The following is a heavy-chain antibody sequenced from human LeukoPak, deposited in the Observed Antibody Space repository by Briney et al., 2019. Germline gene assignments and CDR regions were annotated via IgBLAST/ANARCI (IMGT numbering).Heavy chain of an antibody. D-gene: IGHD3-22*01. Sequence: GGSLRLSCAASGFTFSSYAMSWVRQAPGKGLEWVSAISCSGGSTYYADSVKGRFTIYRDNSKNTLYLQMNSLRAEDTAVYYCAKDYDDSSGYYPHFDYWGQGTLVTVSS. CDR3: AKDYDDSSGYYPHFDY. V-gene: IGHV3-23*01. J-gene: IGHJ4*02. CDR2: ISCSGGST. CDR1: GFTFSSYA.